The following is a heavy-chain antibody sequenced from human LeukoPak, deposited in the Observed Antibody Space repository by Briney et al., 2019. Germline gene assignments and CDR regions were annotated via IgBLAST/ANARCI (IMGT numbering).Heavy chain of an antibody. CDR3: ARGYSYGSLGSDC. J-gene: IGHJ4*02. V-gene: IGHV3-7*01. D-gene: IGHD5-18*01. Sequence: PGGSLRLSCAASGFTFSSYWLSWVRQAPGKGLDWVANIKQDGSGKYYVDSVKGRFTISRDNAKNSLYLQMNSLRAEDTAVYYCARGYSYGSLGSDCWGQGTLLTVSS. CDR2: IKQDGSGK. CDR1: GFTFSSYW.